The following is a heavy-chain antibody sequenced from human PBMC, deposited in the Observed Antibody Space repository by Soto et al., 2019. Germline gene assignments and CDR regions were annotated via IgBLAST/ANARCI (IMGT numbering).Heavy chain of an antibody. J-gene: IGHJ4*02. Sequence: EVQLLESGGGWVQPGGTLRLSCAASGFTFGSYAMSWVRQAPGKGLEWVSAISGSGGSRYYAESVKGRFTISRDISKNTLYLQMTSLRAEDTAVYYCAKGRESSYGCFEYWCQGTLVTLSS. D-gene: IGHD5-18*01. V-gene: IGHV3-23*01. CDR1: GFTFGSYA. CDR3: AKGRESSYGCFEY. CDR2: ISGSGGSR.